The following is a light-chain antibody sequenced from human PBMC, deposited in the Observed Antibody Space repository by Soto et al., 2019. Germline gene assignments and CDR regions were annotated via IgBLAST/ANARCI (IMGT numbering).Light chain of an antibody. J-gene: IGKJ1*01. V-gene: IGKV1-39*01. CDR2: AAS. CDR1: QSISSY. Sequence: DIQMTQSPSSLSASVGDSVTITCRASQSISSYLNWYQQKPGKAPKLLIYAASSLQSGVPSRFCGSGSGTDFTLTISSLQPEDFATYYCQQSYSTPWTFGQGTKVDIK. CDR3: QQSYSTPWT.